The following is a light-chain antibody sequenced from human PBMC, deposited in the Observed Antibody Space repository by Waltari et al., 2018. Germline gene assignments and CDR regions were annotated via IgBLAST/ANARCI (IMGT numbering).Light chain of an antibody. V-gene: IGLV7-46*01. CDR1: TGPLTSGHY. CDR2: DTS. Sequence: QAVVTQEPSLTVSPGGTVTLTCGSSTGPLTSGHYAFWFQQKAGQAPRALIYDTSNRSSWTPARFSGDRLWGKAALTLSGAQPEDEAEYHCLLSYSLARLWVFGGGTRLTGL. CDR3: LLSYSLARLWV. J-gene: IGLJ3*02.